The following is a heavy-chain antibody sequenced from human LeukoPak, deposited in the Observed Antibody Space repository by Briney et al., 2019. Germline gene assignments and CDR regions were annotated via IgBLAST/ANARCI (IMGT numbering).Heavy chain of an antibody. CDR1: GFTFDDYG. CDR2: ISGSGGST. J-gene: IGHJ4*02. V-gene: IGHV3-23*01. D-gene: IGHD3-10*01. CDR3: AKDLYGSGSYYNRRPYYFDY. Sequence: GGSLRLSCAASGFTFDDYGMSWVRQAPGKGLEWVSAISGSGGSTYYADSVKGRFTISRDNSKNTLYLQMNSLRAEDTAVYYCAKDLYGSGSYYNRRPYYFDYWGQGTLVTVSS.